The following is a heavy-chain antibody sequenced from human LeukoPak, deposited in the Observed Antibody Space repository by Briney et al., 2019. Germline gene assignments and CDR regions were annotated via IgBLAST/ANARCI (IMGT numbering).Heavy chain of an antibody. D-gene: IGHD3-22*01. CDR3: ARARYYYDSSGYCHFDY. J-gene: IGHJ4*02. CDR1: GGSISSGGYY. Sequence: SETLSLTCTVSGGSISSGGYYWGWIRQHPGKGLEWIGYIYYSGSTYYNPSLKSRVTISVDTSKNQFSLKLSSVTAADTAVYYCARARYYYDSSGYCHFDYWGQGTLVTVSS. V-gene: IGHV4-31*03. CDR2: IYYSGST.